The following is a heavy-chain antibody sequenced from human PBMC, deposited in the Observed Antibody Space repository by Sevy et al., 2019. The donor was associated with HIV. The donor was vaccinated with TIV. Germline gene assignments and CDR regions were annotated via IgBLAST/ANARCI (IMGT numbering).Heavy chain of an antibody. CDR2: ISWNSGNI. J-gene: IGHJ3*02. D-gene: IGHD2-15*01. CDR1: GFTFDDNA. V-gene: IGHV3-9*01. Sequence: GGSLRLSCAASGFTFDDNAMHWVRQAPGKGLELLSGISWNSGNIGYADSVKGRFTISRDNAKNSLYLQMNSLRAEDTALYYCTKDRDIVVVVPATAAFDIWGQGTMVTVSS. CDR3: TKDRDIVVVVPATAAFDI.